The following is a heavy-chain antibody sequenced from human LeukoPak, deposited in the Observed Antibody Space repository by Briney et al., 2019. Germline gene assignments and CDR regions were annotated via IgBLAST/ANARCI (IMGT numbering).Heavy chain of an antibody. CDR3: ARSLRREDY. V-gene: IGHV4-34*01. J-gene: IGHJ4*02. D-gene: IGHD3-3*01. CDR1: GGSFSGYY. Sequence: SETLSLTCAVYGGSFSGYYWSWIRQPPGKGLEWIGSIYYSGSTYYNPSLKSRVTISVDTSKNQFSLKLSSVTAADTAVYYCARSLRREDYWGQGTLVTVSS. CDR2: IYYSGST.